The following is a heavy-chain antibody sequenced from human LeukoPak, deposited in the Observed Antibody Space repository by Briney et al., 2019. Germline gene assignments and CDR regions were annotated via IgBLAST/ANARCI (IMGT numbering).Heavy chain of an antibody. CDR3: ARGGVVVPAQLNDY. J-gene: IGHJ4*02. V-gene: IGHV1-2*02. Sequence: ASVKVSCKASGYTFTGYYMHWVRQAPGQGLEWMGWINPNSGGTNYAQKFQGRVTMTRDTSISTAYMELSRLRSDGTAVYYCARGGVVVPAQLNDYWGQGTLVTVSS. D-gene: IGHD2-2*01. CDR1: GYTFTGYY. CDR2: INPNSGGT.